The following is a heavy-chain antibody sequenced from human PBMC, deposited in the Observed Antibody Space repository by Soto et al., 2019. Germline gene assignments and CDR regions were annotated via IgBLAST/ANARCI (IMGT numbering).Heavy chain of an antibody. V-gene: IGHV4-4*02. CDR1: GASISSSNW. J-gene: IGHJ4*02. D-gene: IGHD3-22*01. CDR3: ARVSEGSCFQTNE. CDR2: LYHRGST. Sequence: QVQLQESGPGLVKPSGTLSLTCAVYGASISSSNWWSWVRQPPGKGLEWIRELYHRGSTNYNPSLKSRVTISVAKSKNHCSLKLNSVTAADTAVYYCARVSEGSCFQTNEWGQGTLVTVSS.